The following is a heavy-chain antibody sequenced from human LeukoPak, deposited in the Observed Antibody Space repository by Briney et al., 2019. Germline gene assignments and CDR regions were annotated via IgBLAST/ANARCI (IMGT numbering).Heavy chain of an antibody. CDR3: AKGGRGLRPAYYDMDV. CDR2: ISGSGGST. J-gene: IGHJ6*03. V-gene: IGHV3-23*01. Sequence: PGGSLRLSCAASGFTFSSYAMSWVRQAPGKGLEWVSAISGSGGSTYYADSVKGRFTISRDNSKNTLYLQMNSLRAEDTAVYYCAKGGRGLRPAYYDMDVWGKGTTVTVSS. D-gene: IGHD4-17*01. CDR1: GFTFSSYA.